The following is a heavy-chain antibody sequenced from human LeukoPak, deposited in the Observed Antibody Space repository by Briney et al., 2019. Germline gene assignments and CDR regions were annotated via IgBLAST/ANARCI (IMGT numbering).Heavy chain of an antibody. CDR2: IYYSGST. V-gene: IGHV4-59*08. Sequence: SETLSLTCSVSGGSISSYYWGWIRQPPGKGLEWIGYIYYSGSTNYNPSLKSRVTISVDTSKNQFSLKLTSVTAADTAVYYCARHGGTHKSDYFDYWGQGTLVTVSS. D-gene: IGHD3-16*01. J-gene: IGHJ4*02. CDR1: GGSISSYY. CDR3: ARHGGTHKSDYFDY.